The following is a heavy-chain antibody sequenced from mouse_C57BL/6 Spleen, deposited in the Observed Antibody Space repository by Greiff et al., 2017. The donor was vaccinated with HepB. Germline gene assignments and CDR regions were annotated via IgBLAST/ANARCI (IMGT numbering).Heavy chain of an antibody. D-gene: IGHD4-1*01. CDR1: GFTFTDYY. V-gene: IGHV7-3*01. CDR3: ARYILTGYFDY. CDR2: IRNKANGYTT. J-gene: IGHJ2*01. Sequence: EVKLVESGGGLVQPGGSLSLSCAASGFTFTDYYMSWVRQPPGKALEWLGFIRNKANGYTTEYSASVKGRFTISRDNSQSILYLQMNALRAEDSATYYCARYILTGYFDYWGQGTTLTVSS.